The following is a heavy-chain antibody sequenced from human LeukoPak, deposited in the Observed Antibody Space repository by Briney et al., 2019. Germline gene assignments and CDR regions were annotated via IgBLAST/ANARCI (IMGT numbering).Heavy chain of an antibody. CDR2: ISSNGGNT. Sequence: GGSLRLSCSASGFTFSSSAMHWVRQAPGKGLEYVSTISSNGGNTYYADSVKGRLTISRDNSRNTLYLQMSSLRAEDTAVYYCVKGFKYSSSLFDYWGQGTLVTVSS. D-gene: IGHD6-13*01. CDR1: GFTFSSSA. J-gene: IGHJ4*02. V-gene: IGHV3-64D*06. CDR3: VKGFKYSSSLFDY.